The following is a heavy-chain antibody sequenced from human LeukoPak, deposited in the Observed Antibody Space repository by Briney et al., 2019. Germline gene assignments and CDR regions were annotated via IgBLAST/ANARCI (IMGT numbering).Heavy chain of an antibody. CDR2: ISSSSSYI. V-gene: IGHV3-21*01. CDR3: ARGDHGSGSYSLVPTDY. CDR1: GFTFSSYS. J-gene: IGHJ4*02. Sequence: GGSLRLSCAASGFTFSSYSMNWVRQAPGKGLEWVSSISSSSSYIYYADSVKGRFTISRDNAKNSLYLQMNSLRAEDTAVYYCARGDHGSGSYSLVPTDYWGQGTLVTVSS. D-gene: IGHD3-10*01.